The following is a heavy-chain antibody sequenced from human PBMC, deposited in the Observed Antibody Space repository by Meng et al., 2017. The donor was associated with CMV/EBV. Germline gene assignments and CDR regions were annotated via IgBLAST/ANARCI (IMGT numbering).Heavy chain of an antibody. CDR3: ARADFWSGPTHHFFDY. V-gene: IGHV4-38-2*02. Sequence: GSLRLSCTVSGYSISSGYYWGWIRQPPGKGLEWLGRIYHSGSNYYNPSLKRRVTISVDTSKNQFPLKLSSGTAADTAVYYCARADFWSGPTHHFFDYWGQGTLVTVSS. CDR2: IYHSGSN. CDR1: GYSISSGYY. D-gene: IGHD3-3*01. J-gene: IGHJ4*02.